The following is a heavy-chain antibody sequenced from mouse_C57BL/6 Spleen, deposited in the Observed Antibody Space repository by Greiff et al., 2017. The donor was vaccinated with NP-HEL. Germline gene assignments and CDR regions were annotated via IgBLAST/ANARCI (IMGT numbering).Heavy chain of an antibody. CDR1: GYTFTSYW. CDR2: INPSNGGT. CDR3: ARTSPYDYDLYYFDY. Sequence: VKLQQPGTELVKPGASVKLSCKASGYTFTSYWMHWVKQRPGQGLEWIGNINPSNGGTNYNEKFKSKATLTVDKSSSTAYMQLSSLTSEDSAVYYCARTSPYDYDLYYFDYWGQGTTLTVSS. V-gene: IGHV1-53*01. D-gene: IGHD2-4*01. J-gene: IGHJ2*01.